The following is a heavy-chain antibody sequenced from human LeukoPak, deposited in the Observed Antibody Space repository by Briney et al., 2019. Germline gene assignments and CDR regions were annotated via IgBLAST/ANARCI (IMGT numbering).Heavy chain of an antibody. CDR3: ANYGDPGRY. D-gene: IGHD4-17*01. Sequence: GGSLRLSCAASGFTFSSYAMSWVRQAPGKGLEWVSYISSSSSTIYYADSVKGRFTISRDNAKNSLYLQMNSLRAEDTAVYYCANYGDPGRYWGQGTLVTVSS. CDR1: GFTFSSYA. J-gene: IGHJ4*02. V-gene: IGHV3-48*04. CDR2: ISSSSSTI.